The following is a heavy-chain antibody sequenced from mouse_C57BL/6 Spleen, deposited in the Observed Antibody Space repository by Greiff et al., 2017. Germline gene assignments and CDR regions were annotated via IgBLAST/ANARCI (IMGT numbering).Heavy chain of an antibody. V-gene: IGHV7-3*01. D-gene: IGHD2-3*01. CDR2: IRNKANGYTT. J-gene: IGHJ1*03. CDR1: GFTFTDYY. CDR3: ARYAPYDGYDWYWYFDV. Sequence: DVMLVESGGGLVQPGGSLSLSCAASGFTFTDYYMSWVRQPPGKALEWLGFIRNKANGYTTEYSASVKGRFTIARDNSQSILYLQMNALRAEDSATYYCARYAPYDGYDWYWYFDVWGTGTTVTVSS.